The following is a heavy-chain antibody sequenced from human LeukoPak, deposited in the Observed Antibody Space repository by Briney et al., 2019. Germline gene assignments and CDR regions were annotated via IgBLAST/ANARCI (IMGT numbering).Heavy chain of an antibody. CDR3: ARGEAASTYYYYYYMDV. V-gene: IGHV1-2*02. J-gene: IGHJ6*03. D-gene: IGHD6-13*01. CDR1: GHTFTGYY. CDR2: INPNSGGT. Sequence: ASVKVSCTASGHTFTGYYMPWVRRAPGQGLEWMGWINPNSGGTNYAQKFQGRVTMTRDTSISTAYLELSRLRSDDTAVYYCARGEAASTYYYYYYMDVWGKGTTVTVSS.